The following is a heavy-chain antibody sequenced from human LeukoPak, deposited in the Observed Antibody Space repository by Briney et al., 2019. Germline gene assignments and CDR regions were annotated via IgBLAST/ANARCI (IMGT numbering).Heavy chain of an antibody. CDR3: ARDPTVTNFHDAFDI. CDR1: GFTSSSYW. Sequence: PGGSLRLSCAASGFTSSSYWMSWVRQAPGKGLEWVATIKQDGCQKEYVDSVKGRFTISRDNAKNSLYLQMNSLRAEDTAVYYCARDPTVTNFHDAFDIWGQGTMVTVSS. D-gene: IGHD4-17*01. V-gene: IGHV3-7*05. J-gene: IGHJ3*02. CDR2: IKQDGCQK.